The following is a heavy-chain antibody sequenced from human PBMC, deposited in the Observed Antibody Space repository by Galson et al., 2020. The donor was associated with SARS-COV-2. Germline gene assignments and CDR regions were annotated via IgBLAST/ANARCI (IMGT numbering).Heavy chain of an antibody. CDR3: ARLHYGSGSYDLPYFDL. J-gene: IGHJ2*01. CDR1: GCSISSSSYY. CDR2: IYYSGST. D-gene: IGHD3-10*01. V-gene: IGHV4-39*01. Sequence: SETLSLTCTVSGCSISSSSYYWGWIRQPPGKGLEWIGSIYYSGSTYYNPSLKSRVTISVDTSKNQFSLKLSSVTAADTAVYYCARLHYGSGSYDLPYFDLWGRGTRVTVSS.